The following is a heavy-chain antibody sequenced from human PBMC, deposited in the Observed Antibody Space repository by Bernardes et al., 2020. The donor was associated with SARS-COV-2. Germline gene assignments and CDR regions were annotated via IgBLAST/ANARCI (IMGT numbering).Heavy chain of an antibody. V-gene: IGHV1-18*01. D-gene: IGHD3-3*01. CDR2: NSTYNGNT. CDR3: ARDRYDFWSGYYYYYGMDV. CDR1: GYTFTNYG. J-gene: IGHJ6*02. Sequence: ASVKVSCKASGYTFTNYGIPWVRQAPGQGLEWMGWNSTYNGNTNYAQKLQGRVTMTTDTSTSTAYMELRSLRSDDTAVYYCARDRYDFWSGYYYYYGMDVWGQGTTVTVSS.